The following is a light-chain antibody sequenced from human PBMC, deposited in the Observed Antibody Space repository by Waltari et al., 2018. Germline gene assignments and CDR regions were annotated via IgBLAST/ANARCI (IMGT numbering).Light chain of an antibody. V-gene: IGKV1-39*01. Sequence: FQMTQSPFSLSASVGDRVTITCRASQSISSFLNWYQQIPGKAPKLLIYVASNLQSGVPSRFSGSGSGTDFSLTISSLQPEDFATYYCQQSYITTYTFGQGTKLEIK. CDR1: QSISSF. CDR3: QQSYITTYT. CDR2: VAS. J-gene: IGKJ2*01.